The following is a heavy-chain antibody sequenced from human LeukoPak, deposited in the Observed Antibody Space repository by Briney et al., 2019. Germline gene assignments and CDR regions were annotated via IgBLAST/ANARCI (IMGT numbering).Heavy chain of an antibody. Sequence: GGSLRLSCAASGFTFSSYSMNWVRQAPGKGLEWVSSISSSSSYIYYADSVKGRFTISRDNSKNTLYLQMNSLRAEDTAVYYCAKSLTGYYYDSSGPPDAFDIWGQGTMVTVSS. J-gene: IGHJ3*02. CDR2: ISSSSSYI. D-gene: IGHD3-22*01. CDR1: GFTFSSYS. CDR3: AKSLTGYYYDSSGPPDAFDI. V-gene: IGHV3-21*04.